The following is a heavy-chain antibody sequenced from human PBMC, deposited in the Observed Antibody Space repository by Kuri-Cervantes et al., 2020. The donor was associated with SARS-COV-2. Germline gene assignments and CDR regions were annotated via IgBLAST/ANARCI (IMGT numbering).Heavy chain of an antibody. CDR3: ARGDDITIFGVVIKGGTDY. V-gene: IGHV3-21*01. D-gene: IGHD3-3*01. Sequence: GGSLRLSCAASGFTFSSYSMNWVRQAPGKGLEWVSSISSSSSYIYYADSVKGRFTISRDNATNSLYLQMNSLRAEDTAVYYCARGDDITIFGVVIKGGTDYWGQGTLVTVSS. CDR1: GFTFSSYS. CDR2: ISSSSSYI. J-gene: IGHJ4*02.